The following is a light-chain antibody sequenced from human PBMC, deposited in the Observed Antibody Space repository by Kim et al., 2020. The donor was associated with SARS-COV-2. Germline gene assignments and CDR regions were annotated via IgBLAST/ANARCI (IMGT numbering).Light chain of an antibody. CDR2: DVS. Sequence: PVQSITISCTGTSSYIASYNYVSWYQQHPGKAPKLMIYDVSNRPSGVSNRFSGSKSGNTASLTISGLQTEDEADYFCSSHTSSNNVFGTGTQLTVL. J-gene: IGLJ1*01. CDR1: SSYIASYNY. CDR3: SSHTSSNNV. V-gene: IGLV2-14*03.